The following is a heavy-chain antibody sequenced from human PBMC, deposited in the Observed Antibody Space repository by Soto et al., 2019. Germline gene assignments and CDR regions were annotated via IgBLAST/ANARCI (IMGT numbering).Heavy chain of an antibody. D-gene: IGHD2-21*02. Sequence: GGSLRLGCAASGVNVSNHWVDWFRQRPAEGLVWVSRITSDGKSKAYAESVKGRFAISRDNAKNTLYLQMNGLTAEDTAVYYCARESGDWPLNWFDPWGQGTLVTVSS. CDR2: ITSDGKSK. CDR3: ARESGDWPLNWFDP. CDR1: GVNVSNHW. V-gene: IGHV3-74*01. J-gene: IGHJ5*02.